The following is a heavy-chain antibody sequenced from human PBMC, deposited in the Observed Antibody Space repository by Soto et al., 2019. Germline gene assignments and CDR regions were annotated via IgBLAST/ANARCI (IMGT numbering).Heavy chain of an antibody. Sequence: QVQLQESGPGLVKPSQTLSLTCTVSAGSIRSGDYYWTWIRQPPGKGLEWIGYIDHSGSAYYNPSLKSRATISIDTSNSQFSLKMTSVTAADTAVYYCAGELGTFYFDHRGQGTLVTVSS. CDR1: AGSIRSGDYY. D-gene: IGHD7-27*01. CDR2: IDHSGSA. CDR3: AGELGTFYFDH. V-gene: IGHV4-30-4*01. J-gene: IGHJ4*02.